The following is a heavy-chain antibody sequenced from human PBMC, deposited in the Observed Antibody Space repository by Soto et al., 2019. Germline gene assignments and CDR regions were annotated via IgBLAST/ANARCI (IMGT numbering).Heavy chain of an antibody. CDR3: ARGPPRDAPADYYYYGMDV. CDR2: TYYRSKWDN. Sequence: SQTLSLTCAISGDSVSSNSAAWNWIRQSPSRGLEWLGRTYYRSKWDNDYAVSVKSRITSNPDTSKNQFSLQLNPVTPEDTAVYYCARGPPRDAPADYYYYGMDVWGQGTTVTVSS. V-gene: IGHV6-1*01. CDR1: GDSVSSNSAA. J-gene: IGHJ6*02.